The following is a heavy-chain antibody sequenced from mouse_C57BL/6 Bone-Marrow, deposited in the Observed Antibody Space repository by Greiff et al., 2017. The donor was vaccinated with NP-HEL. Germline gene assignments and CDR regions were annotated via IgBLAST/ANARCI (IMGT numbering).Heavy chain of an antibody. J-gene: IGHJ4*01. D-gene: IGHD2-12*01. Sequence: QVQLQQSGAELVKPGASVKISCKASGYAFSSYWMNWVKQRPGKGLEWIGQIYPGDGDTNYNGKFKGKATLTADKSSSTAYMQLSSLTSEDSAVYFCARSVYDSYYAMDYWGQGTSVTVSS. V-gene: IGHV1-80*01. CDR2: IYPGDGDT. CDR3: ARSVYDSYYAMDY. CDR1: GYAFSSYW.